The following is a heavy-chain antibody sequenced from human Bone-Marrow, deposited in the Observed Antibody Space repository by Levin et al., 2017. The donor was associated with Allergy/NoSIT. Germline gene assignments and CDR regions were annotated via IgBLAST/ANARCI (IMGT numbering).Heavy chain of an antibody. CDR1: GFTVSSNY. V-gene: IGHV3-53*01. D-gene: IGHD1-26*01. CDR2: IYSGGST. Sequence: GESLKISCAASGFTVSSNYMSWVRQAPGKGLEWVSVIYSGGSTYYADSVKGRFTISRDNSKNTLYLQMNSLRAEDTAVYYCARAQGGGSYQFDYWGQGTLVTVSS. J-gene: IGHJ4*02. CDR3: ARAQGGGSYQFDY.